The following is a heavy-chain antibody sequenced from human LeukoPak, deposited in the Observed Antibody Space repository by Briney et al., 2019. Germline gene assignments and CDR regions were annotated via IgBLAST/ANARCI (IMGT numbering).Heavy chain of an antibody. CDR1: GFTFDDYA. CDR2: ISWNSGSI. Sequence: SLRLSCAASGFTFDDYAMHWVRQAPGKGLEWVSGISWNSGSIGYADSVKGRFTISRDNAKNSLYLQMNSLRAEDTALYYCAKDMLPYSSSWYVSWFDPWGQGTLVTVSS. V-gene: IGHV3-9*01. CDR3: AKDMLPYSSSWYVSWFDP. D-gene: IGHD6-13*01. J-gene: IGHJ5*02.